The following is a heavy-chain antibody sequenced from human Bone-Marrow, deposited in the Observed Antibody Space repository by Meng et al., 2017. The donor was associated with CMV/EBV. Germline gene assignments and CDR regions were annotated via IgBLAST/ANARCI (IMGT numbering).Heavy chain of an antibody. D-gene: IGHD4-11*01. Sequence: GESLKISCAASGFTVSSNNMSWVRQAEGKGLEWVSVIYSGGSTYYADSGKGRFTISRDNSKNTLYLQMNILRAEDTDVYYYARDSWSYSNRPFGGMDVWGQGTTVTVSS. CDR2: IYSGGST. V-gene: IGHV3-53*01. J-gene: IGHJ6*02. CDR1: GFTVSSNN. CDR3: ARDSWSYSNRPFGGMDV.